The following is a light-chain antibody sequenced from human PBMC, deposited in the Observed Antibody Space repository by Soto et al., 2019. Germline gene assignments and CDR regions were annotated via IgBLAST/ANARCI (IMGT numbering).Light chain of an antibody. CDR1: SSDVGDYNY. Sequence: QSVLTQPRSVSGSPGQSVTISCTGTSSDVGDYNYVSWYQQLPGKAPKLMIYDVSERPSGVPDRFSGSKSANTASLTISGLQAEDEADYYCCSYAGRYTWVFGGGTKVTVL. CDR3: CSYAGRYTWV. V-gene: IGLV2-11*01. CDR2: DVS. J-gene: IGLJ3*02.